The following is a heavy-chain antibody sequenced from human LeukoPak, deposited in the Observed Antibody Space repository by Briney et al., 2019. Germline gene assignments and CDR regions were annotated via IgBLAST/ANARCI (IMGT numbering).Heavy chain of an antibody. V-gene: IGHV3-23*01. Sequence: GGSLRLSCAASVFTFRNYGMNWVRQAPGKGLEWVTAIIGSGGSTNYAASVKGRFTVSRDNSRNTLSLQMNSLRAEDTAVYYCAKDLMTSSSWYFDLWGRGTLVTVSS. J-gene: IGHJ2*01. CDR3: AKDLMTSSSWYFDL. CDR1: VFTFRNYG. D-gene: IGHD6-6*01. CDR2: IIGSGGST.